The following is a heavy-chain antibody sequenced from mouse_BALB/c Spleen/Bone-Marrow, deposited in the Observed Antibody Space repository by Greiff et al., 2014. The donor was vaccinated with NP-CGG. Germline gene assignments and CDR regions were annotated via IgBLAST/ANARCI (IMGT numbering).Heavy chain of an antibody. J-gene: IGHJ4*01. Sequence: EVHLVESGGDLVKPGGSLKLSCAASGFTFSRYGMSWVRQSPDKRLEWVANISSGGSYTYYPDSVKGRFTISRDNAKNTLYLHMISMKSEESAMYYCARQYGNRGLMDYWGQGSSVTVSS. V-gene: IGHV5-6*01. CDR2: ISSGGSYT. D-gene: IGHD2-1*01. CDR1: GFTFSRYG. CDR3: ARQYGNRGLMDY.